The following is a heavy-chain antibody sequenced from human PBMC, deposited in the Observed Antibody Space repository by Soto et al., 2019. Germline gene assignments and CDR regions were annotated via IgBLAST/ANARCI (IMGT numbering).Heavy chain of an antibody. V-gene: IGHV2-5*02. D-gene: IGHD1-26*01. CDR3: ANAYGGRFLY. CDR1: GFSLPTDRVG. CDR2: IYWDDTK. J-gene: IGHJ4*02. Sequence: QITLKESGPTLVKPTQTLTLTCTFSGFSLPTDRVGVGWIRQPPGKALEWLAVIYWDDTKTYRPSLKSRLTTTKDTSKNQVALTITDTDPVDPATYYCANAYGGRFLYWGQGTLVTVSS.